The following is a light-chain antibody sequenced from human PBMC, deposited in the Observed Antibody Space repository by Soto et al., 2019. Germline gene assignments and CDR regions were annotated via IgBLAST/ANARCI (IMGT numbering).Light chain of an antibody. Sequence: QSALTQPASVSGSPGQSITISCTGTSSDVGGYNYVSWYQQHPGKAPKLMIYEVSNRPSGVSNRFSGSKSGNTASLTISGLQAEDEAAYSCSSYTSSSTPFWVFGGGTKLTVL. CDR2: EVS. CDR1: SSDVGGYNY. J-gene: IGLJ3*02. V-gene: IGLV2-14*01. CDR3: SSYTSSSTPFWV.